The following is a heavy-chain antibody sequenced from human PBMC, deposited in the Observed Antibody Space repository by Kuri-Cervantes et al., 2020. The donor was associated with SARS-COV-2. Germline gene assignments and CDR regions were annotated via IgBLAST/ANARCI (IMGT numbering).Heavy chain of an antibody. J-gene: IGHJ6*02. CDR3: ARGMVRGVIQYYYYGMYV. CDR2: INPNSGGT. D-gene: IGHD3-10*01. V-gene: IGHV1-2*04. Sequence: ASVKVSCKASGYTFTGYYMHWVRQAPGQGLEWMGWINPNSGGTNYAQKFQGWVTMTRDTSISTAYMELSRLRSADTAVYYCARGMVRGVIQYYYYGMYVWGPETTVTVSS. CDR1: GYTFTGYY.